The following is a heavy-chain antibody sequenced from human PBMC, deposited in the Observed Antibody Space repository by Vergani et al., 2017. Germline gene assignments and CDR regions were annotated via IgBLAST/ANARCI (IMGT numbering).Heavy chain of an antibody. CDR1: GFTFSSYA. CDR2: ISYDGSNK. CDR3: ARDRAPVVVVAARLFDP. V-gene: IGHV3-30-3*01. D-gene: IGHD2-15*01. J-gene: IGHJ5*02. Sequence: QVQLVESGGGVVQPGGSLRLSCAASGFTFSSYAMHWVRQAPGKGLEWVAVISYDGSNKYYADSVKGRFTISRDNSKNTLYLQMNSLRAEDTAVYYCARDRAPVVVVAARLFDPWGQGTLVTVSS.